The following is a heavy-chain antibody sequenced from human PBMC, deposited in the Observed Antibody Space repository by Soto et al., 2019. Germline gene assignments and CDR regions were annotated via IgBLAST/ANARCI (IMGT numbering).Heavy chain of an antibody. D-gene: IGHD3-22*01. V-gene: IGHV1-24*01. CDR1: GYTLTELS. Sequence: QVQLVQSGAEVKKPGASVKVSCKVSGYTLTELSMHWVRQAPGKGLEWMGGFDPEDGETIYAQKSQGRDTMTEDTTTDTAYMELSSLRSADTAVYYCETEFLYYYDSSGPFDYWGQGTLVTVSS. J-gene: IGHJ4*02. CDR3: ETEFLYYYDSSGPFDY. CDR2: FDPEDGET.